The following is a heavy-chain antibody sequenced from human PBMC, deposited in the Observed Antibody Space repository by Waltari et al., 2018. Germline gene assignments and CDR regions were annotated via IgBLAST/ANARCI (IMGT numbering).Heavy chain of an antibody. V-gene: IGHV3-30-3*01. J-gene: IGHJ4*02. Sequence: QVQLVESGGGVVQPGRSLRLSCTASGFTFSSYAMHWVRQAPGKGLEWVAVISYDGSNKYYADSVKGRFTISRDNSKNTLYLQMNSLRAEDTAVYYCARAFEIAALAEGVFDYWGQGTLVTVSS. CDR1: GFTFSSYA. CDR2: ISYDGSNK. CDR3: ARAFEIAALAEGVFDY. D-gene: IGHD6-13*01.